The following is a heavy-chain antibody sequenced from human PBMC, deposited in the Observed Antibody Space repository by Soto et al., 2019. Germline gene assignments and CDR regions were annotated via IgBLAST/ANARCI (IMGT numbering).Heavy chain of an antibody. J-gene: IGHJ6*03. D-gene: IGHD2-15*01. CDR3: AKDRSDRGRCYSGKCYYYYLAV. Sequence: WGSMRLSCAACGLSFSSAGMPGARKTTDKGLEWVAVISYDGSNKYYADSVKGRFTISRDNSKSTLYLQMNSQRAEDTAVYYCAKDRSDRGRCYSGKCYYYYLAVWGKGTTVPVSS. V-gene: IGHV3-30*18. CDR2: ISYDGSNK. CDR1: GLSFSSAG.